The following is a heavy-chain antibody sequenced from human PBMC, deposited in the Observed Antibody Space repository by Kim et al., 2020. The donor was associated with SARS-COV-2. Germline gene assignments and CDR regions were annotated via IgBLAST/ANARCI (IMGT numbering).Heavy chain of an antibody. V-gene: IGHV4-59*08. CDR1: GGSISSYY. J-gene: IGHJ4*02. D-gene: IGHD3-22*01. CDR2: IYYSGST. Sequence: SETLSLTCTVSGGSISSYYWSWIRQPPGKGLEWIGYIYYSGSTNYNPSLKSRVTISVDTSKNQFSLKLSSVTAADTAVYYCARQGYYDSSGYYYVGRIDYWGQGTLVTVSS. CDR3: ARQGYYDSSGYYYVGRIDY.